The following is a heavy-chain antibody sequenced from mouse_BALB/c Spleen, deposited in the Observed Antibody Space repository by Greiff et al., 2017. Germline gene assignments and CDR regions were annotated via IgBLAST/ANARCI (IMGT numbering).Heavy chain of an antibody. CDR1: GFNIKDTY. D-gene: IGHD2-14*01. J-gene: IGHJ2*01. V-gene: IGHV14-3*02. CDR3: GYRYDDYFDY. Sequence: EVQLQQSGAELVKPGASVKLSCTASGFNIKDTYMHWVKQRPEQGLEWIGRIDPANGNTKYDPKFQGKATITADTSSNTAYLQLSSLTSEDTAVYYCGYRYDDYFDYWGQGTTLTVSS. CDR2: IDPANGNT.